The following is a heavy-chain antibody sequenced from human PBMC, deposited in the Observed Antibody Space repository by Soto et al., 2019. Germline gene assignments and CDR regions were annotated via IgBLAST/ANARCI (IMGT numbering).Heavy chain of an antibody. D-gene: IGHD1-1*01. J-gene: IGHJ3*01. Sequence: DVQLVESGGGLIQPGESLRLSCAAFGLTVSGKKYVAWVRQAPGKGLEWISALYDADGTYYADSVKGRFTTSSDSSKTTVYLQMNGLRPDDTAVYYCASWHEREHAYDVWGRGTTVTVSS. CDR2: LYDADGT. V-gene: IGHV3-53*01. CDR1: GLTVSGKKY. CDR3: ASWHEREHAYDV.